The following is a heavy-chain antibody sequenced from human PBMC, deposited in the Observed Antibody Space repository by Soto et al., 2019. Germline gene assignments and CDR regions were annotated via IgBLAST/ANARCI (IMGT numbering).Heavy chain of an antibody. CDR1: GFSLSTSGVG. D-gene: IGHD3-16*02. Sequence: QITLKESGPTLVNPTQTLTLTCTFSGFSLSTSGVGVGWIRQPPGKALEWLALIYWDDDKRYSPSLKSRLTITKDTSKNQVVLTMTNMDPVDTATYYCAHSSVNYDYIWGSYRSSGFDYWGQGTLVTVSS. J-gene: IGHJ4*02. CDR2: IYWDDDK. CDR3: AHSSVNYDYIWGSYRSSGFDY. V-gene: IGHV2-5*02.